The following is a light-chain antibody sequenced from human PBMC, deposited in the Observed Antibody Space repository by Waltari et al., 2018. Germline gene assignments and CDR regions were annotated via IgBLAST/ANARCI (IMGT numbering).Light chain of an antibody. V-gene: IGKV3-20*01. Sequence: EIMLTQSPGTLSLSPGERATLSCRASQSISRYLAWYQHKPGQAHRLLIYDASNRATGIPDRFSGSGSGTDFSLTISRLGPEDFAVYYCQKYGTLPATFGQGTKVEIK. J-gene: IGKJ1*01. CDR3: QKYGTLPAT. CDR2: DAS. CDR1: QSISRY.